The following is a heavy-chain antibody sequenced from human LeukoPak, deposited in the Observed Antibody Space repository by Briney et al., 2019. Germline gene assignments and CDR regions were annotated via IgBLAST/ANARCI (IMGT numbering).Heavy chain of an antibody. CDR1: GFTFSSYW. CDR2: IKQDGSEK. V-gene: IGHV3-7*01. J-gene: IGHJ4*02. D-gene: IGHD4-17*01. Sequence: GGSLRLSCAASGFTFSSYWMSWVRQAPGKGLEWVSNIKQDGSEKYYVDSVKGRFTISRDNAKNSLYLQMNSLRAEDTAVYYCARDYGSGFIDYWGQGTLVTVSS. CDR3: ARDYGSGFIDY.